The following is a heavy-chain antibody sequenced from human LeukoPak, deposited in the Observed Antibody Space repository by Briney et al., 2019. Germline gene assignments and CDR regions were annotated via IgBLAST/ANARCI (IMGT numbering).Heavy chain of an antibody. CDR1: GGFISGEQ. CDR3: ARRNDFGI. Sequence: PSETLSLTCTVCGGFISGEQWNWMGQPPGKGVEWIGYIYYSGRSNYNASLKSRMTISIDTSKNQISLKLTSVTAADTAVYYCARRNDFGIWGQGTMVTVSS. V-gene: IGHV4-59*08. J-gene: IGHJ3*02. CDR2: IYYSGRS.